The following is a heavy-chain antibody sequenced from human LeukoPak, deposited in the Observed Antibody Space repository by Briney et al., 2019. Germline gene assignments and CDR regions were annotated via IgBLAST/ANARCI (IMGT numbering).Heavy chain of an antibody. D-gene: IGHD3-10*01. J-gene: IGHJ5*02. CDR3: AKDRTSAGGWFDP. CDR2: ISGSGGST. Sequence: GGSLRLSCAASGLTFSSYAMSWVRQAPGKGLEWVSAISGSGGSTYYADSVKGRFTISRDNSKNTLYLQMNSLRAEDTAVYYCAKDRTSAGGWFDPWGQRTLVTVSS. CDR1: GLTFSSYA. V-gene: IGHV3-23*01.